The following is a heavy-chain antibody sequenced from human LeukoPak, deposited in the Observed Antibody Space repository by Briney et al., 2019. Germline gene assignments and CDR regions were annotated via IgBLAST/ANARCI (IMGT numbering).Heavy chain of an antibody. J-gene: IGHJ4*02. CDR1: GGTFSSYA. CDR2: IIPIFGTA. CDR3: ARGRIAARSYYFDY. V-gene: IGHV1-69*13. Sequence: ASVKVSCKASGGTFSSYAISWVRQAPGQGLEWVGGIIPIFGTANYAQKFQGRVTITADESTSTAYMELSSLRSEDTAVYYCARGRIAARSYYFDYWGQGTLVTVSS. D-gene: IGHD6-6*01.